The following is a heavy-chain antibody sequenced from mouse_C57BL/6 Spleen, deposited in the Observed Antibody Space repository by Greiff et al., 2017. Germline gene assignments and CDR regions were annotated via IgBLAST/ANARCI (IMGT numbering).Heavy chain of an antibody. Sequence: EVQLQQSGPELVKPGASVKISCKASGYSFTDYNMNWVKQSNGKSLEWIGVINPNYGTTSYNKKFKGKATLPVDKSSSTAYMQLNSLTSEDSAVEDGARGGSSYACFADWGQGTLVTVSA. J-gene: IGHJ3*01. V-gene: IGHV1-39*01. CDR1: GYSFTDYN. D-gene: IGHD1-1*01. CDR3: ARGGSSYACFAD. CDR2: INPNYGTT.